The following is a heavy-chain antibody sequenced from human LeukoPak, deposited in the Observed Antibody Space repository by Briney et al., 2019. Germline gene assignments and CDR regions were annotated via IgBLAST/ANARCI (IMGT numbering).Heavy chain of an antibody. V-gene: IGHV3-7*01. D-gene: IGHD6-19*01. CDR1: GFTFSAYW. Sequence: GGSLRLSCAASGFTFSAYWMTWVRQAPGKGLGWVTIINEGGSLKYYVDSVKGRFTISRDNTKNSLYLQMSTLRVEDTAVYYCARVGKNGWDFDHWGQGTLVTVSS. CDR3: ARVGKNGWDFDH. J-gene: IGHJ5*02. CDR2: INEGGSLK.